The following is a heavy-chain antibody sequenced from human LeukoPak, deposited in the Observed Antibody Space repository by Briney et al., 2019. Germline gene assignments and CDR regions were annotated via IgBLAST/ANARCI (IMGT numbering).Heavy chain of an antibody. V-gene: IGHV1-18*01. CDR3: ARERRDGYNIRGARIYYMDV. CDR1: GSTLTELS. D-gene: IGHD5-24*01. J-gene: IGHJ6*03. Sequence: VASVKVSCKVSGSTLTELSMHWVRQAPGQGLEWMGWISAYNGNTNYAQKLQGRVTMTTDTSTSTAYMELRSLRSDDTAVYYCARERRDGYNIRGARIYYMDVWGKGTTVTISS. CDR2: ISAYNGNT.